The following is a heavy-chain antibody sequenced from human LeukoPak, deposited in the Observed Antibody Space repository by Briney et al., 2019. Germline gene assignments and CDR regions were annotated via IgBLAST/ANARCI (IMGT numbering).Heavy chain of an antibody. CDR1: GGSINNNDYY. CDR2: IYYSGYT. V-gene: IGHV4-39*02. J-gene: IGHJ4*02. Sequence: PSETLSLTCTVSGGSINNNDYYWGWVRQSPGMGLEWIGSIYYSGYTYFNSSLKSRVTIAVDTSKNQFSLKLGSVTAADTAVYYCARDSSTSYHFDFWGQGTLVTVSS. D-gene: IGHD2-2*01. CDR3: ARDSSTSYHFDF.